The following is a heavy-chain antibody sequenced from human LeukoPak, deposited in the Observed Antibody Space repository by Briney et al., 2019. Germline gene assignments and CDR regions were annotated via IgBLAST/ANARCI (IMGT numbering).Heavy chain of an antibody. Sequence: SETLSLTCTVSGGSISSYYWSWLRQPPGKGLEWIGYIYYSGSTNYNPSLKSRVTISVDTSKNQFSLKLSSVTAADTAVYYCARSGSSGYYLYFDSWGQGTLVTVSS. V-gene: IGHV4-59*01. J-gene: IGHJ4*02. D-gene: IGHD3-22*01. CDR3: ARSGSSGYYLYFDS. CDR1: GGSISSYY. CDR2: IYYSGST.